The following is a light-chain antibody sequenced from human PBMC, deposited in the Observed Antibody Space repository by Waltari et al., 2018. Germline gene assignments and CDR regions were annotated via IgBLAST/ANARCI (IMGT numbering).Light chain of an antibody. J-gene: IGLJ3*02. CDR2: TDN. V-gene: IGLV1-44*01. CDR1: RSNIGRNP. Sequence: QSVLTQPPSASGTPGQRVTISCSGSRSNIGRNPVSWYQQFPGTAPKLLIFTDNRRPSGFPDRVSASRSGTSASLAISWLQSEDEAHYYCSTWDDSLNGAVFGGGTRVTVL. CDR3: STWDDSLNGAV.